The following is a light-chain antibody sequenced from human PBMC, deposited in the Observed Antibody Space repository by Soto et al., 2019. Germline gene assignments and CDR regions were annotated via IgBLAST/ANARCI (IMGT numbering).Light chain of an antibody. V-gene: IGLV2-14*03. CDR2: DVS. Sequence: QSALTQPASVSGSPGQSITSSCTGTSSDVGAYIYVSWYQHHPGKAPKLMIYDVSNRPSGVSNRFSGSKSGNTASLTISGLQADDEADYFCSSYSSSNSLEGVFGTGTKLTVL. J-gene: IGLJ1*01. CDR1: SSDVGAYIY. CDR3: SSYSSSNSLEGV.